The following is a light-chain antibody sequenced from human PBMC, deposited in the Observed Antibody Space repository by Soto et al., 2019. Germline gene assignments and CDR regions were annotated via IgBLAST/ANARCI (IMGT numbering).Light chain of an antibody. V-gene: IGLV2-14*01. CDR3: SSHAGSNNLV. CDR1: STDVGGYNY. Sequence: QSALTQPASVSGSAGQSITISCTGTSTDVGGYNYVSWYQQHPGKVPKLIIYEVSNRPSGVTSRFSGSKSGNTASLTISGLQAEDEADYHCSSHAGSNNLVFGGGTQLTVL. CDR2: EVS. J-gene: IGLJ7*01.